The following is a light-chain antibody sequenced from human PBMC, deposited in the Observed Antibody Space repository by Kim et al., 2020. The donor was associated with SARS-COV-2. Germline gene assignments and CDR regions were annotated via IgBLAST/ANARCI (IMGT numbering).Light chain of an antibody. CDR1: SSDVGGYNY. V-gene: IGLV2-14*03. CDR2: DVS. Sequence: QSALTQPASVSGSPGQSITISCTGTSSDVGGYNYVSWYQQHPGKAPKLMIYDVSNRPSGVPNRFSGSKSGNTASLTISGLQAEDEADYYCSSYTSSSTLDVFGGGTQLTVL. J-gene: IGLJ2*01. CDR3: SSYTSSSTLDV.